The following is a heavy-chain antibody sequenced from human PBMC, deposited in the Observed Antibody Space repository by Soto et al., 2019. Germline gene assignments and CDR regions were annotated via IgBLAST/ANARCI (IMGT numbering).Heavy chain of an antibody. J-gene: IGHJ6*03. CDR3: ARARSTYNWNYRTDYYYYMDV. D-gene: IGHD1-7*01. Sequence: SETLSLTCAVYGGSISGYYWSWISPPPGKGLEWMGEINHSGSTNYNPSLKSRVTISVDTSKNQFSLKLSSVTAADTAVYYCARARSTYNWNYRTDYYYYMDVWGKGTTVTVSS. CDR1: GGSISGYY. CDR2: INHSGST. V-gene: IGHV4-34*01.